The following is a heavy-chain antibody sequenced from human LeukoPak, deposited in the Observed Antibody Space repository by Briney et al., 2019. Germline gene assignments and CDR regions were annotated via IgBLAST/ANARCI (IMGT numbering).Heavy chain of an antibody. D-gene: IGHD3-9*01. CDR2: INHSGTT. CDR3: ARGPTIDYDILTGYYYFDY. V-gene: IGHV4-34*01. Sequence: PSETLSLICAVYRGSFSGYYWTWIRQSPGKGLEWIGEINHSGTTNYNPSLKRRVTISIDTSKNQFSLKLSSVTAADTAVYYCARGPTIDYDILTGYYYFDYWGQGTLVTVSS. J-gene: IGHJ4*02. CDR1: RGSFSGYY.